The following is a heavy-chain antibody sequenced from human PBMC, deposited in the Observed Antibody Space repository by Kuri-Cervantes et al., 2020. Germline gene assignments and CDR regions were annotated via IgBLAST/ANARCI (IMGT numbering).Heavy chain of an antibody. Sequence: GGSLRLSCAASGFTFSSYSMNWVRQAPGKGLEWVSAISGSGGSTYYADSVKGRFTISRDNSKNTLYLQMNGLRAEDTAVYYCAKNGLLWFGGSAFDIWGQGTMVTVSS. CDR3: AKNGLLWFGGSAFDI. CDR2: ISGSGGST. J-gene: IGHJ3*02. CDR1: GFTFSSYS. D-gene: IGHD3-10*01. V-gene: IGHV3-23*01.